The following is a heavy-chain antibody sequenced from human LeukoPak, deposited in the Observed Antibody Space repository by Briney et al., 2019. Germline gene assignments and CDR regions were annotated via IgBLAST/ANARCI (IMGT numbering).Heavy chain of an antibody. CDR1: GFTFSSYA. J-gene: IGHJ4*02. Sequence: GGSLRLSYAASGFTFSSYAMSWVRQAPGKGLEWVSGISWNSGSIGYADSVKGRFTISRDNAKNSLYLQMNSLRAEDTALYYCAKDWGMEMATISPAYWGQGTLVTVSS. CDR2: ISWNSGSI. CDR3: AKDWGMEMATISPAY. V-gene: IGHV3-9*01. D-gene: IGHD5-24*01.